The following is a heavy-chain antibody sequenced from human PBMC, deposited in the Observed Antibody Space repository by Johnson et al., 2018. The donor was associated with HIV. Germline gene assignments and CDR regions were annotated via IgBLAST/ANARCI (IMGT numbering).Heavy chain of an antibody. D-gene: IGHD3-10*01. CDR1: GFTFDDYG. CDR3: AREGWAITMIQGAFDI. Sequence: VQLVESGGGVVRPGGSLRLSCAASGFTFDDYGMSWVRQPPGKGLEWVSGINWNGGSAGYAESVKGRFTISRDNAKNSLYLQMNSLGAEDTAFYYCAREGWAITMIQGAFDIWGQGTMVTVSS. CDR2: INWNGGSA. V-gene: IGHV3-20*04. J-gene: IGHJ3*02.